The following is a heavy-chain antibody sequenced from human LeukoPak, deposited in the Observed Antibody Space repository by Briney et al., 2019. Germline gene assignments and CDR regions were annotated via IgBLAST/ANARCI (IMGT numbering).Heavy chain of an antibody. Sequence: SETLSLTCAVYGGSFSGYYWSWIRQPPGKGLEWNGEINHSGSTNYNPSLKSRVTISVDTSKNQFSLKLSSVTAADTAVYYCARGRRGTMVRGVIGRGEPNWFDPWGQGTLVTVSS. CDR1: GGSFSGYY. V-gene: IGHV4-34*01. D-gene: IGHD3-10*01. CDR2: INHSGST. CDR3: ARGRRGTMVRGVIGRGEPNWFDP. J-gene: IGHJ5*02.